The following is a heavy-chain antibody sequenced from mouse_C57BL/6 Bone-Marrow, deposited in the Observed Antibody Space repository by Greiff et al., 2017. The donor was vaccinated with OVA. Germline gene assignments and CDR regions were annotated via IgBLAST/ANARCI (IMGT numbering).Heavy chain of an antibody. Sequence: EVKLMESGPGLVKPSQSLSLSCSVTGYSITSGYYWNWIRQFPGNQLEWMGFISYDGSNNYNPSLKNRIPFTRDTCKNQFFLKLKTVTTEDAATYYCARGNDAPDAMDYWGQGTSVTVSA. CDR2: ISYDGSN. J-gene: IGHJ4*01. CDR3: ARGNDAPDAMDY. D-gene: IGHD2-12*01. CDR1: GYSITSGYY. V-gene: IGHV3-6*01.